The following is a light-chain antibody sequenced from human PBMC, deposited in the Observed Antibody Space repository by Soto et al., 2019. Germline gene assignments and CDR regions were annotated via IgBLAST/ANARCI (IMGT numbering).Light chain of an antibody. J-gene: IGKJ4*01. CDR1: QAVPNN. CDR3: QQVKTYPRT. V-gene: IGKV1-9*01. Sequence: DIHFTKSPSFLSSSVGDRVTITCLPSQAVPNNMAWYQQKPGKPPKLLIYEESTLYSGVPSRFSGRKSGTQFTLTIDSLQPEDFATYYCQQVKTYPRTFGGGTKVDI. CDR2: EES.